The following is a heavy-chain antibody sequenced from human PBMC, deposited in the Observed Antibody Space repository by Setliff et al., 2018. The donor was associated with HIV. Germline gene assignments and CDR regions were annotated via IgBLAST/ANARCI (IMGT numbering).Heavy chain of an antibody. CDR3: ATGKRSGSGSPIYNWFDP. CDR2: SDPEDGNK. CDR1: GYTLTELS. J-gene: IGHJ5*02. Sequence: ASVKVSCKVSGYTLTELSMHWVRQAPGKGLEWMGGSDPEDGNKMYAQKLQGRVTMTEDTSTDTAYMELSSLRSEDTAVYYCATGKRSGSGSPIYNWFDPWGQGTLVTVSS. D-gene: IGHD3-10*01. V-gene: IGHV1-24*01.